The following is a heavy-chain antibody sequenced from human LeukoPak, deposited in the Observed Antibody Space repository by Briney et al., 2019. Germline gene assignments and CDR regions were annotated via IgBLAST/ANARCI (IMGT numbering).Heavy chain of an antibody. CDR1: GGTFSSYA. CDR3: ARRRYCSGGSCYPYYYYYGMDV. D-gene: IGHD2-15*01. V-gene: IGHV1-69*04. Sequence: GSSVKVSCKASGGTFSSYAISWVRQAPGQGLEWMGRIIPILGIANYAQKFQGRVTITADKSTSTAYMELSSLRSEDTAVYYCARRRYCSGGSCYPYYYYYGMDVWGQGTTVTVSS. CDR2: IIPILGIA. J-gene: IGHJ6*02.